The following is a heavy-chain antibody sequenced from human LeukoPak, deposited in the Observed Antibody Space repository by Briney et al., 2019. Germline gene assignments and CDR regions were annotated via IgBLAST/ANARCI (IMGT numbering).Heavy chain of an antibody. CDR2: IRYDGSNK. D-gene: IGHD6-13*01. Sequence: PGGSLRLSCAASGFTFSSYGMHWVRQAPCKGLEWVAFIRYDGSNKYYADSVKGRFTISRDNSKNTLYLQMNSLRAEDTAVYYCAKVEGSSWYFDYWGQGTLVTVSS. CDR3: AKVEGSSWYFDY. V-gene: IGHV3-30*02. CDR1: GFTFSSYG. J-gene: IGHJ4*02.